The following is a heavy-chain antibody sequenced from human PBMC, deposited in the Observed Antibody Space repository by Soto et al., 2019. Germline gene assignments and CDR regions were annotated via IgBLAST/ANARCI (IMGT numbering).Heavy chain of an antibody. V-gene: IGHV3-30*02. CDR3: AQDTYYHDTSGYYTFDY. CDR2: IPYDGRNK. Sequence: GGSLRLSCAASGLTFSSYGMHWVRQAPGKGLEWVAGIPYDGRNKYYVDSVKGRFTISRDNSKKTLDLQMNSLRVEDTAVFYCAQDTYYHDTSGYYTFDYWGQGALVTVSS. CDR1: GLTFSSYG. J-gene: IGHJ4*02. D-gene: IGHD3-22*01.